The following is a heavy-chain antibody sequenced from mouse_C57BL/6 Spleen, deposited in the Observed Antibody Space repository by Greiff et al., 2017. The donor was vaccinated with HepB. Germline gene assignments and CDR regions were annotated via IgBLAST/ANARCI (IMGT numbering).Heavy chain of an antibody. CDR2: INPGSGGT. Sequence: VQLQQSGAELVRPGTSVKVSCKASGYAFTNYLIEWVKQRPGQGLEWIGVINPGSGGTNYNEKFKGKATLTADKSSSTAYMQLSSLTSEDSAVYFCARKIAYYSNYYAMDYWGQGTSVTVSS. J-gene: IGHJ4*01. V-gene: IGHV1-54*01. CDR1: GYAFTNYL. CDR3: ARKIAYYSNYYAMDY. D-gene: IGHD2-5*01.